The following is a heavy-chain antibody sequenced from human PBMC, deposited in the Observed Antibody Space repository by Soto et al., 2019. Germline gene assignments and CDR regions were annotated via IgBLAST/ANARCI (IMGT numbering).Heavy chain of an antibody. D-gene: IGHD4-17*01. CDR3: AFFFSSYGDHRDLLSFPTRRSSDL. J-gene: IGHJ2*01. V-gene: IGHV4-34*01. CDR2: INHSGST. Sequence: RQPPGKGLEWIGEINHSGSTNYNPSLKSRVTISVDTSKNQFSLKLSSVTAADTAVYYCAFFFSSYGDHRDLLSFPTRRSSDL.